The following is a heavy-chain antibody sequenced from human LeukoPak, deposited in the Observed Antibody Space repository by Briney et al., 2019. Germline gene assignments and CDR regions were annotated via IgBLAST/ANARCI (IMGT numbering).Heavy chain of an antibody. Sequence: GGSLRLSCAASGFTFSSYAMHWVRQAPGKGLEWVAVISYDGSNKYYADSVKGRFTISRDNSKNTLYLQMNSLRAEDTAVYYCVRDEIVVVITFSAFDIWGQGTMVTVSS. CDR1: GFTFSSYA. CDR2: ISYDGSNK. D-gene: IGHD3-22*01. CDR3: VRDEIVVVITFSAFDI. V-gene: IGHV3-30-3*01. J-gene: IGHJ3*02.